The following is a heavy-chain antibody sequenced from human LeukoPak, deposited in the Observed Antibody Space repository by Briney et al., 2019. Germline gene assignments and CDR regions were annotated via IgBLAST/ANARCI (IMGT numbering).Heavy chain of an antibody. CDR3: ARDGSKRSSGWSGSLVSIPDY. Sequence: ASVNVSCKASGYTFTNYAMNWVRQAPGQGLEWMGWINTNTGNPTYAQGFTGRFVFSLDTSVSTAYLQISSLKAEDTAVYYCARDGSKRSSGWSGSLVSIPDYWGQGTLVTVSS. CDR2: INTNTGNP. D-gene: IGHD6-19*01. J-gene: IGHJ4*02. CDR1: GYTFTNYA. V-gene: IGHV7-4-1*02.